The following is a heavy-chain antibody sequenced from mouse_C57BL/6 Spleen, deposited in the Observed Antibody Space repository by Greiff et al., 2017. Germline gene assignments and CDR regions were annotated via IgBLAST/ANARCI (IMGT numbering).Heavy chain of an antibody. Sequence: QVHVKQPGAELVRPGTSVKLSCKASGYTFTSYWMHWVKQRPGQGLEWIGVIDPSDSYTNYNQKFKGKATLTVDTSSSTAYMQLSSLTSEDSAVYYCARYDPFAYWGQGTLVTVSA. CDR3: ARYDPFAY. J-gene: IGHJ3*01. V-gene: IGHV1-59*01. CDR2: IDPSDSYT. D-gene: IGHD2-3*01. CDR1: GYTFTSYW.